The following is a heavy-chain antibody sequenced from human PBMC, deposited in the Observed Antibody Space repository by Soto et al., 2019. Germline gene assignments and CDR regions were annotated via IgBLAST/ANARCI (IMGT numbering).Heavy chain of an antibody. CDR1: GGSISSSSYY. CDR2: IYYSGST. CDR3: ARRKVRGVIGVVYYYYGMDV. D-gene: IGHD3-10*01. Sequence: PSETLSLTCTVSGGSISSSSYYWGWIRQPPGKGLEWIGSIYYSGSTYYNPPLKSRVTISVDTSKNQFSLKLSSVTAADTAVYYCARRKVRGVIGVVYYYYGMDVWGQGTTVTVSS. J-gene: IGHJ6*02. V-gene: IGHV4-39*01.